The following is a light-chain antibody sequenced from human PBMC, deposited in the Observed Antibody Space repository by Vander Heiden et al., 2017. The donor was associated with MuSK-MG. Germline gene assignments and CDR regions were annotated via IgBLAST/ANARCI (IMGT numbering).Light chain of an antibody. V-gene: IGKV1-39*01. CDR2: AAT. Sequence: DTQMTQSPSSLSASVGDRVTITCRASQSISSYLNWYQQKPGKAPKLLIYAATSLQSGVPSRFSGSGSGTDFTLTISSLQPEDFATYYCLQSDSTPLTFGQGTKVEIK. CDR3: LQSDSTPLT. CDR1: QSISSY. J-gene: IGKJ1*01.